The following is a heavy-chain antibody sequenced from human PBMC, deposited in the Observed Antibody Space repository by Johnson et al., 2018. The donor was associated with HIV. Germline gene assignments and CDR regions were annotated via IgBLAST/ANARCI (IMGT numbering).Heavy chain of an antibody. CDR1: GFSVSSNY. CDR2: IYSGGST. D-gene: IGHD3-3*01. Sequence: VQLVESGGGLVQPGGSLRLSCAASGFSVSSNYMSWVRQAPGKGLEWVSVIYSGGSTYYADAVKGRFTISRDNSKNTLYLQMNSLRAEDTAVYYGAKDHRITIFGVVIGDDAFDIWGQGTMVTVSS. J-gene: IGHJ3*02. CDR3: AKDHRITIFGVVIGDDAFDI. V-gene: IGHV3-66*01.